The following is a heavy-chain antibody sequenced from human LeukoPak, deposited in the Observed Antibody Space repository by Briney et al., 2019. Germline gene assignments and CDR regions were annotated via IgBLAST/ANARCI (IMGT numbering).Heavy chain of an antibody. CDR2: IYTSGST. V-gene: IGHV4-4*07. Sequence: SETLSLTCTVSGGSISSYYWSWIRQPAGKGLEWIGRIYTSGSTNYNPSLKSRVTMSVDTSKNQFSLKLSSVTAADTAVYYCARWGRDGYKYYYYYVDVWGKGTTVTVSS. CDR1: GGSISSYY. CDR3: ARWGRDGYKYYYYYVDV. J-gene: IGHJ6*03. D-gene: IGHD5-24*01.